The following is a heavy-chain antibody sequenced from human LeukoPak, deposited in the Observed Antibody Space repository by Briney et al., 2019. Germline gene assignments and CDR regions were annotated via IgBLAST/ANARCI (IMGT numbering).Heavy chain of an antibody. D-gene: IGHD2/OR15-2a*01. CDR1: GGSISSSSYY. CDR3: ARHRGNFYDALDI. CDR2: IYYSGNT. J-gene: IGHJ3*02. V-gene: IGHV4-39*01. Sequence: SETLSLTCTVSGGSISSSSYYWDWIRQPPGKGLEWIGSIYYSGNTYYNPSLKGRVSISVDTSKNQFSLKLSSVTAADTAVFYCARHRGNFYDALDIWGQGTMVTVSS.